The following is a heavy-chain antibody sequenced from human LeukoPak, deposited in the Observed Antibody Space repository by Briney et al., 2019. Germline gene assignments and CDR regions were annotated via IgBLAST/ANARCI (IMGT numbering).Heavy chain of an antibody. Sequence: ASVKVSCKASGYTFTGYYMHWVRQAPGQGLEWMGWINPNSGGTNYAQKFQGRATVTRDTSISTAYMELSRLRSDDTAVYYCARFPLGSSGGDYWGQGTLVTVSS. V-gene: IGHV1-2*02. CDR1: GYTFTGYY. D-gene: IGHD2-15*01. CDR3: ARFPLGSSGGDY. J-gene: IGHJ4*02. CDR2: INPNSGGT.